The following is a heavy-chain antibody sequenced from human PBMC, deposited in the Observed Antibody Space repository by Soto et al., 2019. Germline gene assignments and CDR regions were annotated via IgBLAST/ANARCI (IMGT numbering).Heavy chain of an antibody. CDR1: GGSISSGGYY. D-gene: IGHD3-10*01. V-gene: IGHV4-31*03. CDR3: ARGVRVVRGVIVGIFDY. J-gene: IGHJ4*02. CDR2: IYYSGST. Sequence: QVQLQESGPGLVKPSQTLSLTCTVSGGSISSGGYYWSWIRQHPGKGLERIGYIYYSGSTYYNPSLKSRVTISVDTSKNQCALKLSSVTAADTAVYYCARGVRVVRGVIVGIFDYWGQGTLVTVSS.